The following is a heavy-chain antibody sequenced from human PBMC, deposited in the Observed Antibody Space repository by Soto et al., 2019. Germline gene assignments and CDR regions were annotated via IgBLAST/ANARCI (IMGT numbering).Heavy chain of an antibody. V-gene: IGHV4-59*12. CDR2: IYYSGST. J-gene: IGHJ5*02. CDR1: GGSISSYY. Sequence: SETLSLTCTVSGGSISSYYWSWIRQPPGKGLEWIGYIYYSGSTNYNPSLKSRVTISVDTSKNQFSLRLRSVTGADSGVYYCVRDGSKSLRDWFDPWGQGILVTVSS. CDR3: VRDGSKSLRDWFDP.